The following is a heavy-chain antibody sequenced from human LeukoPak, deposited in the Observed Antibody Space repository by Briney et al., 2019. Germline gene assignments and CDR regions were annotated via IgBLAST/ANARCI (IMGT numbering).Heavy chain of an antibody. CDR1: GFTFSNYW. D-gene: IGHD1-26*01. Sequence: PGGSLRLSCAASGFTFSNYWMSWVRQAPGKGLEWVANIKRDGSEKYYVDSVKGRFTISRDNAKNSLYLQMNSLRAEDTAVYYCARVRGSYCLDYWGQGTLVTVSS. V-gene: IGHV3-7*01. CDR2: IKRDGSEK. J-gene: IGHJ4*02. CDR3: ARVRGSYCLDY.